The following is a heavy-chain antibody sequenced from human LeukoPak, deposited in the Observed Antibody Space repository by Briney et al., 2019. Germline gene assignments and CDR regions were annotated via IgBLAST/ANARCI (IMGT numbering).Heavy chain of an antibody. CDR3: ARGPTNGQAFDY. D-gene: IGHD2-8*01. CDR2: ISSSGSTI. CDR1: GFTFSSYE. V-gene: IGHV3-48*03. J-gene: IGHJ4*02. Sequence: PGGSLRLSCAASGFTFSSYEMNWVRQAPGKGLGWVSYISSSGSTIYYADSVKGRFTISRDNAKNSLYLQMDSLRAEDTAVYYCARGPTNGQAFDYWGQGTLVSVSS.